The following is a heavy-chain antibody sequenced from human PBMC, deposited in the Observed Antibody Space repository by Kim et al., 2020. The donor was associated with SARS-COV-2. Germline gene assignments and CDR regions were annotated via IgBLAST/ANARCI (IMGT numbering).Heavy chain of an antibody. V-gene: IGHV3-23*01. D-gene: IGHD2-2*03. CDR3: MRGGWGWIWDH. CDR2: IDGSDGTT. CDR1: GFTFTGYA. Sequence: GGSLRLPCTTSGFTFTGYAMSWVRHAPGKGLEWVSSIDGSDGTTYYVDSLKGRLTISRDNSKNTLYLQINSLRADDTAGYCCMRGGWGWIWDHWGQGTRVTVSS. J-gene: IGHJ4*02.